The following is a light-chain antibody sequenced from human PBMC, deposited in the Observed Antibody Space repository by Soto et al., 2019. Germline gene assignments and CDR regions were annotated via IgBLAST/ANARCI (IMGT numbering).Light chain of an antibody. Sequence: DIQMTQSPSSLSASVGDRVTITCRASRRITTFLNWYQQRPEQVPKLLIYSASKLHTGVPSRFSGSGSGADFTLTISNVQLEDFATYYCQQSYSTPLTFGGGTTVDI. CDR3: QQSYSTPLT. V-gene: IGKV1-39*01. CDR1: RRITTF. J-gene: IGKJ4*01. CDR2: SAS.